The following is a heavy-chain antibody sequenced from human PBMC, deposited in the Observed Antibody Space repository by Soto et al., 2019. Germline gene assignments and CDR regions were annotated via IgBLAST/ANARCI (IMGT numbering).Heavy chain of an antibody. CDR2: IKSDGTNT. CDR3: TSDVVTGY. J-gene: IGHJ4*02. Sequence: EGQLVESGGGLVQPGGSLRLSCTASGLTFSNYWMHWVRQAPGKGLVWVSGIKSDGTNTFYADSVKGRFTIPRDNAKNPLYPQMNSLRAEGKALYFCTSDVVTGYWGQGALVSVS. V-gene: IGHV3-74*01. D-gene: IGHD3-22*01. CDR1: GLTFSNYW.